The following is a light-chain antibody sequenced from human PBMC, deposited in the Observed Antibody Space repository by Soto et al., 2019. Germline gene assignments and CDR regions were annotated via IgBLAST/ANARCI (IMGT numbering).Light chain of an antibody. CDR3: AAWDDSLSGPWV. Sequence: QAVVTQPPSASGTPGQRVTISCSGSSSNIGSNYVYWYQQLPGTAPKLLIYRNNQRPSGVPDRFSGSKSGTSGSLAISGLRSEDEADYYCAAWDDSLSGPWVFGGGTKLTVL. V-gene: IGLV1-47*01. J-gene: IGLJ3*02. CDR2: RNN. CDR1: SSNIGSNY.